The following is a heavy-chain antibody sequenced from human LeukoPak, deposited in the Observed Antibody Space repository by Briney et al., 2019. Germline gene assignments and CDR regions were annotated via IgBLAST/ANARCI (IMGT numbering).Heavy chain of an antibody. CDR1: GLTFRSYG. J-gene: IGHJ6*03. D-gene: IGHD6-13*01. V-gene: IGHV3-23*01. CDR3: AKEGQQLFYYYMDV. Sequence: GGSLRLSCETSGLTFRSYGMSWVRQAPGKGLEWVSAISGSGGSTYYADSVKGRFTISRDISKNTLYLQMNSLRVEDTAVYYCAKEGQQLFYYYMDVWGKGTTVTISS. CDR2: ISGSGGST.